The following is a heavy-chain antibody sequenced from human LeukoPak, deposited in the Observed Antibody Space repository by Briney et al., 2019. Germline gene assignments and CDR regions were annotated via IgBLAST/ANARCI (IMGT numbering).Heavy chain of an antibody. Sequence: ASVKVSCKASGYTSTSYDINWVRQATGQGLEWMGWMNPNSGNTGYAQKFQGRVTMTRNTSISTAYMELSSLRSEDMAVYYCARGPTDYGSGVYGMDVWGQGTTVTVSS. CDR3: ARGPTDYGSGVYGMDV. CDR1: GYTSTSYD. J-gene: IGHJ6*02. CDR2: MNPNSGNT. V-gene: IGHV1-8*01. D-gene: IGHD3-10*01.